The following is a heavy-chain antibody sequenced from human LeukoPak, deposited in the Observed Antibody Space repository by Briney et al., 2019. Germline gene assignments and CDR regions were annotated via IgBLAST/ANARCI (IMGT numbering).Heavy chain of an antibody. CDR1: GFTFSSYW. CDR3: ARGPHIVVVPAAIPLPDY. J-gene: IGHJ4*02. D-gene: IGHD2-2*02. V-gene: IGHV3-74*01. Sequence: GGSLRLSCAASGFTFSSYWMHWVRQAPGKGLVWVSRISSDGSSTNYADSVKGRFTISRDNAKNTLYLQMNSLRAEDTAVYYRARGPHIVVVPAAIPLPDYWGQGTLVTVSS. CDR2: ISSDGSST.